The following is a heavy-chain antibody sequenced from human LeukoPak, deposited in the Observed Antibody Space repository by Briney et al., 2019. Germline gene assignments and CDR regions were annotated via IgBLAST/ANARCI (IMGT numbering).Heavy chain of an antibody. V-gene: IGHV1-2*02. D-gene: IGHD4-17*01. CDR3: ARIDYGDYKYDY. CDR2: INPNSGGI. J-gene: IGHJ4*02. Sequence: EASVKVSCKASGYTFTGYYMHWVRQAPGQGLEWMGWINPNSGGINYAQKFQGRVTMTRDTSTSTVYMELSSLRSEDTAVYYCARIDYGDYKYDYWGQGTLVTVSS. CDR1: GYTFTGYY.